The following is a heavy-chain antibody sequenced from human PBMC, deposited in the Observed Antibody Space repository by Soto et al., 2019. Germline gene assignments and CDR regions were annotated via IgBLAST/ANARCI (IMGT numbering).Heavy chain of an antibody. CDR3: ARPITIFGVGTQDNWFDP. Sequence: ASVKVSCKASGYTFTGYYMHWVRQAPGQGLEWMGWINPNSGGTNYAQKFQGRVTMTRDTSIGTAYMELSRLRSDDTAVYYCARPITIFGVGTQDNWFDPWGQGTLVTVSS. CDR2: INPNSGGT. J-gene: IGHJ5*02. V-gene: IGHV1-2*02. D-gene: IGHD3-3*01. CDR1: GYTFTGYY.